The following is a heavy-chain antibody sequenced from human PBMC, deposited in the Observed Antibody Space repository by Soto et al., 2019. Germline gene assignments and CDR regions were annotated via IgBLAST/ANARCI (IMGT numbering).Heavy chain of an antibody. CDR2: INPNSGGT. Sequence: ASVKVSCKASGYTFTGYYMHWVRQAPGQGLEWMGWINPNSGGTKYAQKFQGRVTMTRDTSISTAYMELSRLRSDDTAVYYCAREVRLIVLMVYASRGAFDIWGQGTMVTVSS. CDR1: GYTFTGYY. V-gene: IGHV1-2*02. D-gene: IGHD2-8*01. CDR3: AREVRLIVLMVYASRGAFDI. J-gene: IGHJ3*02.